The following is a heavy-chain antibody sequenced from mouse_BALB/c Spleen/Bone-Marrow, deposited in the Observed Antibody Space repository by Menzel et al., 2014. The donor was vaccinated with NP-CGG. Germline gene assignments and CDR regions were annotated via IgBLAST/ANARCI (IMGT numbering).Heavy chain of an antibody. CDR3: ARRGSSGYWFAY. CDR1: GYSFTGYN. D-gene: IGHD3-1*01. CDR2: IDPYYGGT. J-gene: IGHJ3*01. V-gene: IGHV1-39*01. Sequence: EVQLQQSGPELEKPGASVKISCQASGYSFTGYNINWVKQGNGKSLEWLGNIDPYYGGTSYNQKFKAKATLTVDRSSSTAYMQLKSLTSEDSAVYYCARRGSSGYWFAYWGQGTLVTVSA.